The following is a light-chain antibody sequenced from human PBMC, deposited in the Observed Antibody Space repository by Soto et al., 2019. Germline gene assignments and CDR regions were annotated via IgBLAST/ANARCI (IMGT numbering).Light chain of an antibody. CDR3: QQSYSPPRT. Sequence: NKMSLSPSSLSAYEEDRVTITCRASESIGSYLNWYQQKPGRAPKLLIYAASRLQSGVPSRFSGSGSETDFTLTIRSLQFEDSATYFCQQSYSPPRTFGLGTKVDVK. J-gene: IGKJ3*01. V-gene: IGKV1-39*01. CDR1: ESIGSY. CDR2: AAS.